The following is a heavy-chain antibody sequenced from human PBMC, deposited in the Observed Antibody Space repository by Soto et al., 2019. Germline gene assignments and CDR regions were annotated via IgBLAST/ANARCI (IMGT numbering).Heavy chain of an antibody. CDR3: ARESSSGWYSDDAFDI. CDR1: GYTLTELS. CDR2: FDPEDGET. V-gene: IGHV1-24*01. D-gene: IGHD6-19*01. J-gene: IGHJ3*02. Sequence: GASVKVSCKVSGYTLTELSMHWVRQAPGKGLEWMGGFDPEDGETIYAQKFQGRVTMTEDTSTDTAYMELSSLRSEDTAVYYCARESSSGWYSDDAFDIWGQGTKVTVSS.